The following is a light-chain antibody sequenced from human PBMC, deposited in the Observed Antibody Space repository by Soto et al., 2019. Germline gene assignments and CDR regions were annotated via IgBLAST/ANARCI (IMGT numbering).Light chain of an antibody. V-gene: IGKV1-39*01. CDR1: QSISSY. Sequence: IQMTQSQSSLSASVGDRVTITCRASQSISSYLNWYQQKPGKAPKVLIYAASNLYTGVPSRFSGSGSGTDFTLTISSLQPEDFATYYCQQSYNNPWTFGHGTKVDIK. J-gene: IGKJ1*01. CDR2: AAS. CDR3: QQSYNNPWT.